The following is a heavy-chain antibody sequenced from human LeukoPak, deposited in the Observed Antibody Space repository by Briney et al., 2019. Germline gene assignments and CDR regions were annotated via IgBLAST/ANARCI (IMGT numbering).Heavy chain of an antibody. Sequence: GASVKVSCKASGYTFTSYDISWVRQAPGQGLEWMGWISAYNGNTNYAQKLQGRVTMTTDTSTSTAYMELRSLRSDDTAVYYCARGYDILTGYYTPYWFDPWGQGTLVTVSS. J-gene: IGHJ5*02. V-gene: IGHV1-18*01. CDR1: GYTFTSYD. D-gene: IGHD3-9*01. CDR3: ARGYDILTGYYTPYWFDP. CDR2: ISAYNGNT.